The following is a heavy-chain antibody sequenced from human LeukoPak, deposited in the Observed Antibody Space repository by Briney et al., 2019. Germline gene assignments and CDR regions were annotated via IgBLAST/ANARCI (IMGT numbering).Heavy chain of an antibody. J-gene: IGHJ4*02. V-gene: IGHV4-59*01. Sequence: SETLSLTCTVSGSSLSNYYWSWIRQPPGKGLEWIGHIYESGITTYNPSLKSRVTISVDTSKNQFSLRLSSVTVADTAVYYCAKGRIGGPKAPFDYWGQGTLVTVSS. D-gene: IGHD3-16*01. CDR1: GSSLSNYY. CDR2: IYESGIT. CDR3: AKGRIGGPKAPFDY.